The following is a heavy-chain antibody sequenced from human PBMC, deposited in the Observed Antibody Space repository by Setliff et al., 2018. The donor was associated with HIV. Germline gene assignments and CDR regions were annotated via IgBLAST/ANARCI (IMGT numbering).Heavy chain of an antibody. J-gene: IGHJ6*02. CDR2: IRPDGKTI. Sequence: GGSLRLSCAASGFIFRGYNMSWVRQAPGKGLEFVTHIRPDGKTIHCADAVKGRFTISRDNAKISLYLQMKSLRAEDTAVYYCARDGPGLSKADYYGMDVWGQGTKVTVSS. CDR3: ARDGPGLSKADYYGMDV. CDR1: GFIFRGYN. V-gene: IGHV3-11*04.